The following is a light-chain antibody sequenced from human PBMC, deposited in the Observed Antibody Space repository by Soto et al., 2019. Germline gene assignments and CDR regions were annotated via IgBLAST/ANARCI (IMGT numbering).Light chain of an antibody. J-gene: IGLJ1*01. Sequence: QSALTQPASVSGSPGQSITISCTGTSSDVGTYDLVSWYQQHPDKAPRLMIYEDTKRPSGVSIRFSGSKSGNTASLTISGVQAEDEADYFCCSYAAGNTYVFGTGTKVTV. CDR3: CSYAAGNTYV. CDR1: SSDVGTYDL. CDR2: EDT. V-gene: IGLV2-23*01.